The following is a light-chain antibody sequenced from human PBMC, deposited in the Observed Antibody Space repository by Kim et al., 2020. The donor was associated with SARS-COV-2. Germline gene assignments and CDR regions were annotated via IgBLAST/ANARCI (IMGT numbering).Light chain of an antibody. V-gene: IGLV1-40*01. CDR2: GNS. J-gene: IGLJ2*01. CDR1: RSNIGAGYD. CDR3: QSYDSSLSGVL. Sequence: RVTISCTGSRSNIGAGYDVHGYQQLPGTAPKLLIYGNSNRPSGVPDRFSGSKSGTSSSLAITGLQAEDEADYYCQSYDSSLSGVLFGGGTQLTVL.